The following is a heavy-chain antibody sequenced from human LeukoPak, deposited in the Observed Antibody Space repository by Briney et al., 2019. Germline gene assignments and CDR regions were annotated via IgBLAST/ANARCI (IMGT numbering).Heavy chain of an antibody. Sequence: GGTLRLSCAASGFTFSSYGMIWVRQAPGKGLEWVSGITGPGVNTYYADSVKGRFNISRDNSKNTLNLQMNSLRAEDTAVYYCAKDVSPYCSSTSCYEGGFDYWGQGTLVTVSS. J-gene: IGHJ4*02. CDR1: GFTFSSYG. D-gene: IGHD2-2*01. V-gene: IGHV3-23*01. CDR3: AKDVSPYCSSTSCYEGGFDY. CDR2: ITGPGVNT.